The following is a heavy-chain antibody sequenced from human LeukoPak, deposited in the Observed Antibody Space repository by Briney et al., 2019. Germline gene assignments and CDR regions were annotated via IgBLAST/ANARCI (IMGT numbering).Heavy chain of an antibody. J-gene: IGHJ4*02. Sequence: GGSLRLSCAASGFTFDDYGMSWVRHAPGKGLEWVSGINWNGGSTGYADSVKGRFTISRDNAKNSLYLQMNSLRAEDTALYYCARDRVEFGIAVAERGFDYWGQGTLVTVSS. V-gene: IGHV3-20*04. CDR3: ARDRVEFGIAVAERGFDY. CDR1: GFTFDDYG. CDR2: INWNGGST. D-gene: IGHD6-19*01.